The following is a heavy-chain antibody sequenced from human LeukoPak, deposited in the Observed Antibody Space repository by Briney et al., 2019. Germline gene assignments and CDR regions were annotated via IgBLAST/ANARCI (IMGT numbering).Heavy chain of an antibody. Sequence: PGGSLRLSCAASGFTFDTHDMHWVRRAPGKGLEWVGVASRDGVRQNYGDSVEGRFTISRDQSDNTLFLQMNSQRPEDTAVYYCAKEQSSGYYRTADYWGQGTLVTVSS. CDR1: GFTFDTHD. J-gene: IGHJ4*02. CDR3: AKEQSSGYYRTADY. D-gene: IGHD6-19*01. CDR2: ASRDGVRQ. V-gene: IGHV3-30*18.